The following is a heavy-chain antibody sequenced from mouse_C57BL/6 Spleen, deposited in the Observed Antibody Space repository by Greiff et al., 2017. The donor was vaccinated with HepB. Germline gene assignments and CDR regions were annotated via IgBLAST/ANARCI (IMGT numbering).Heavy chain of an antibody. CDR2: ISDGGSYT. V-gene: IGHV5-4*01. CDR3: ARDPRGLDY. CDR1: GFTFSSYA. J-gene: IGHJ2*01. Sequence: EVKVVESGGGLVKPGGSLKLSCAASGFTFSSYAMSWVRQTPEKRLEWVATISDGGSYTYYPDNVKGRFTISRDNAKNNLYLQMSHLKSEDTAMYYCARDPRGLDYWGQGTTLTVSS.